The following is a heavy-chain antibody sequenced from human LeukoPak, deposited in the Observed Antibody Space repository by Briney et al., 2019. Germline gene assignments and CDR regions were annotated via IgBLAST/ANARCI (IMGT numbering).Heavy chain of an antibody. CDR3: ATINLGVPRGDAFDF. Sequence: PSETLSLTCTVSGASISSNGYSWNWIRQSADKGLEWLGRVFTTGSTNYNPSLKSRVGIAVDTSKNQFSLRLNSATAADTAVYYCATINLGVPRGDAFDFWGQGTIVTVSS. D-gene: IGHD3-3*01. CDR1: GASISSNGYS. J-gene: IGHJ3*01. V-gene: IGHV4-61*02. CDR2: VFTTGST.